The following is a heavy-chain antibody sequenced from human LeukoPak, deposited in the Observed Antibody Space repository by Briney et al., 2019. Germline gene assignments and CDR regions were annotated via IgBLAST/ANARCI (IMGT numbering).Heavy chain of an antibody. CDR1: GFIFSNYW. Sequence: LAGGSLRLSCAASGFIFSNYWMIWVRQAPGKGSEWVANIKQDGSERYYVDSVKGRFTISRDNAKNSLYLQMDSLRVEDTAVYYCVRDISSGWYWEYWGQGTLVTVSS. CDR3: VRDISSGWYWEY. CDR2: IKQDGSER. D-gene: IGHD6-19*01. J-gene: IGHJ4*02. V-gene: IGHV3-7*01.